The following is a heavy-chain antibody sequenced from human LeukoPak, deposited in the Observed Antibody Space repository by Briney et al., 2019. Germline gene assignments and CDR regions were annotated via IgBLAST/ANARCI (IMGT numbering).Heavy chain of an antibody. V-gene: IGHV3-30*03. CDR1: GFTFSNYG. D-gene: IGHD3-22*01. CDR2: ISYDGINK. J-gene: IGHJ4*02. CDR3: ATNHYEADNY. Sequence: GGSLRLSCAASGFTFSNYGMHWVRQAPGKGLEWVAIISYDGINKYYADSVKGRFTISRDNSKNTLYLQMNSLRAEDTAVYYCATNHYEADNYWGQGTLVTVSS.